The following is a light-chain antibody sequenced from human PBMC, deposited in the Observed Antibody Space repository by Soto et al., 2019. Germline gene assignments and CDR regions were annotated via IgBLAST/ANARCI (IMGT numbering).Light chain of an antibody. CDR3: QQYNNWPPLT. CDR1: QSVSSN. CDR2: GAS. V-gene: IGKV3-15*01. Sequence: EVVMTQSPPTLSVSPGERVTLSCRASQSVSSNLVWYQQKPGQAPRLLIYGASLRVTGTPARFSGSGSGTEFTLTISSLQSEDFAVYYCQQYNNWPPLTFGGGTKVELK. J-gene: IGKJ4*01.